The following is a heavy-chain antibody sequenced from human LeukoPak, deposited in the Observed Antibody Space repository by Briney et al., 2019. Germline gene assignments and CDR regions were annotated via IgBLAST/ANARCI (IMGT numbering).Heavy chain of an antibody. V-gene: IGHV4-34*01. CDR3: ASVLGAADPFDY. D-gene: IGHD6-13*01. CDR2: INHSGST. Sequence: SETLSLTCAVYGGSFSGYYWSWIRQPPGKGLEWIGEINHSGSTNYNPSLKSRVTISVDTSKNQFSLKLSSVTAADTAVYYCASVLGAADPFDYWGQGTLVTVSS. J-gene: IGHJ4*02. CDR1: GGSFSGYY.